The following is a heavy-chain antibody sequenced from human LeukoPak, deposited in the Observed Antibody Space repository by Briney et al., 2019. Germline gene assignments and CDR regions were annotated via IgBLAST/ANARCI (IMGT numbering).Heavy chain of an antibody. Sequence: PGGSLRLSCAASGFTFSSYWMSWVRQAPGKGLEWVANIKQDGSEKYYVDSVKGRFTISRDNAKNSLYLQMNSLRAEDTALYYCARVWRVSSGEGLDYWGQGTLVTVSS. D-gene: IGHD6-19*01. J-gene: IGHJ4*02. CDR3: ARVWRVSSGEGLDY. CDR1: GFTFSSYW. V-gene: IGHV3-7*03. CDR2: IKQDGSEK.